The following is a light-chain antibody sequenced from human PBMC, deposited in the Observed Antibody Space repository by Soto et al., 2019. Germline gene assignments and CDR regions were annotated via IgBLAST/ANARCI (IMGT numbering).Light chain of an antibody. CDR3: QQYYNWPRT. CDR1: QSVSTD. CDR2: RAS. J-gene: IGKJ1*01. V-gene: IGKV3-15*01. Sequence: EIVMTQSPATLSVSPGERATLSCRASQSVSTDSVWYQQKPGQAPRLLIYRASTRATDIPARFSGSGSGTEFTLTISSLQSEDFAVYYCQQYYNWPRTFGQGTKVEIK.